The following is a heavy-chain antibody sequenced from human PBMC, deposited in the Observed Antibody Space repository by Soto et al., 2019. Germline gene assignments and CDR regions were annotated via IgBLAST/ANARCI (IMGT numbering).Heavy chain of an antibody. Sequence: VQLVESGGGLVQPGGSLRLSCAASGFSFSSYGMHWLRQAAGKGLEWVAVISEDGSNKYYADSVRGRFTISRDNSKNTLYLQMNSLRPEDTAVFYCAKERMEQYQLLPFFDYWGQGTLVTVSS. CDR3: AKERMEQYQLLPFFDY. D-gene: IGHD2-2*01. CDR2: ISEDGSNK. J-gene: IGHJ4*02. V-gene: IGHV3-30*18. CDR1: GFSFSSYG.